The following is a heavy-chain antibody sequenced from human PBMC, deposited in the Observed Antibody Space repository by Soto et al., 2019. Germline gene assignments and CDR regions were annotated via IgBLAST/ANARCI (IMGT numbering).Heavy chain of an antibody. Sequence: QVQLVQSGAEVRKPGSSVKVSCTASGGTFNTYTINWVRQAPGQGLEWMGGIIPMFTTTNYAQKFQDRVTITADRSTSIAYMELSSLRSEDTAVYYCARAAQRYYYDSSDFYDAFDFWGQGTLVTVSS. CDR1: GGTFNTYT. V-gene: IGHV1-69*06. CDR3: ARAAQRYYYDSSDFYDAFDF. CDR2: IIPMFTTT. D-gene: IGHD3-22*01. J-gene: IGHJ3*01.